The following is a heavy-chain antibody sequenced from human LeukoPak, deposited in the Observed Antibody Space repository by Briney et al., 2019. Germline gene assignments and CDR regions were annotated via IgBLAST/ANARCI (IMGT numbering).Heavy chain of an antibody. CDR2: IYYSGST. J-gene: IGHJ3*02. D-gene: IGHD3-9*01. V-gene: IGHV4-31*03. CDR3: ARGRRSYDILTDYLNDAFDI. CDR1: GGSISSGGYY. Sequence: SQTLSLTCTVSGGSISSGGYYWSWIRQHPGKGLEWIGYIYYSGSTYYNPSLKSRVTISVDTSKNQFSLKLSSVTAADTAVYYCARGRRSYDILTDYLNDAFDIWGQGTMVTVSS.